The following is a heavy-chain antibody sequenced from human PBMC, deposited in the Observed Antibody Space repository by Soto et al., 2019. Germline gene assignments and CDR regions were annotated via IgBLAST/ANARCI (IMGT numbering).Heavy chain of an antibody. Sequence: RGESLKISCKGSGFSFTSYWIAWVRQKPGKDLEWMGIIYPADSGTRYSPSFQGQVTISADKSTSIVYLHWSSLRSSDTATYYCARRGKHPNWLDTWGQGTLVTVSS. V-gene: IGHV5-51*01. CDR2: IYPADSGT. CDR3: ARRGKHPNWLDT. J-gene: IGHJ5*02. D-gene: IGHD3-16*01. CDR1: GFSFTSYW.